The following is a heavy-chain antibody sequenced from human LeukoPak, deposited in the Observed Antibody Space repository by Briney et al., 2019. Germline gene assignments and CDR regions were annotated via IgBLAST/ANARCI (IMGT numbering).Heavy chain of an antibody. CDR2: INPNSGGT. Sequence: RASVKVSCKASGYTFTGYYMHWVRQAPGQGLEWMGWINPNSGGTNYAQKFQGRVTMTRDTSISTAYMELSRLRSDDTAVYYCARDPAPRYCSSTSCYKGVRYFQHWGQGTLVTVSS. J-gene: IGHJ1*01. V-gene: IGHV1-2*02. D-gene: IGHD2-2*02. CDR3: ARDPAPRYCSSTSCYKGVRYFQH. CDR1: GYTFTGYY.